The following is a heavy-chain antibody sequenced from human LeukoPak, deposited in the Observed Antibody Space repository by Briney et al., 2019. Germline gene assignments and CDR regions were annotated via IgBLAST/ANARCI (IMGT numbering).Heavy chain of an antibody. J-gene: IGHJ4*02. CDR1: GFTLSSYS. CDR3: ARGNLIIGSVAGKIFDY. CDR2: ISSSSSYI. V-gene: IGHV3-21*01. Sequence: PGGPLRLSCAASGFTLSSYSINWVRQAPGKGLEWVSSISSSSSYIYYADSVKGRFTISRDNAKDSLYLQMNSLRAEDTAVYYCARGNLIIGSVAGKIFDYWGQGTLVTVSS. D-gene: IGHD6-19*01.